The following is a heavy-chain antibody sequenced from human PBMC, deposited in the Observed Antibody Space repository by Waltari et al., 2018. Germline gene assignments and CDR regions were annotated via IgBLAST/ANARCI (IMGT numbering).Heavy chain of an antibody. CDR1: GFTFSSYA. CDR2: IYSGGST. J-gene: IGHJ4*02. Sequence: EVQLLESGGGLVQPGGSLRLSCAASGFTFSSYAMSWVRPAPGKGLEWVSVIYSGGSTYYADSVKGRFTISRDNSKNTLYLQMNSLRAEDTAVYYCAKAPIVGATPGADYWGQGTLVTVSS. CDR3: AKAPIVGATPGADY. D-gene: IGHD1-26*01. V-gene: IGHV3-23*03.